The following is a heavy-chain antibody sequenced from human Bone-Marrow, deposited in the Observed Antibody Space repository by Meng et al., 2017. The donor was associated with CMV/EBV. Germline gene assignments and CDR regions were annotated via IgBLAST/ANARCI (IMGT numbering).Heavy chain of an antibody. J-gene: IGHJ6*01. CDR3: TRDPGVTRIYYGMDV. CDR1: GYTFTGYY. CDR2: INPNSGGT. V-gene: IGHV1-2*02. Sequence: ASVKVSCKASGYTFTGYYMHWVRQAPGQGLEWMGWINPNSGGTNYAQKFQGRVTMTTDTSTSTAYMELRSLRSDDTAVYYCTRDPGVTRIYYGMDVWGQGTTVTVSS. D-gene: IGHD4-11*01.